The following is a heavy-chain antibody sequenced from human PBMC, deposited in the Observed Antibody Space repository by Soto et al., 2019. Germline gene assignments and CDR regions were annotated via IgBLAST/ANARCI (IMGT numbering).Heavy chain of an antibody. V-gene: IGHV3-23*01. CDR3: AKSRWFGELSKPCFDY. CDR1: EFTFSSYA. J-gene: IGHJ4*02. CDR2: ISASGGST. Sequence: EVQLLGSGGGLVQPGGSLRLSWAASEFTFSSYAMSWVRQAPGKGLEWVSTISASGGSTYYADSVKGRFTISRDNSKNTLYLQMNSLRADDTAVYYCAKSRWFGELSKPCFDYWGQGALVTVSS. D-gene: IGHD3-10*01.